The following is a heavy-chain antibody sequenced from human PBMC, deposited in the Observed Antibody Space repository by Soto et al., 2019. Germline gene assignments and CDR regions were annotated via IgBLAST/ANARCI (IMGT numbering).Heavy chain of an antibody. CDR3: AAVTGYHDY. J-gene: IGHJ4*02. V-gene: IGHV1-8*01. D-gene: IGHD6-13*01. CDR2: MNPNTGNS. Sequence: EASVKVSCKASGYTFTSYDIYWVRQATGQGLEWMGWMNPNTGNSGYAQKFQGRVTMTSDTSISTAHMELSSLRSEDTAVYYCAAVTGYHDYWGQGTLVTVSS. CDR1: GYTFTSYD.